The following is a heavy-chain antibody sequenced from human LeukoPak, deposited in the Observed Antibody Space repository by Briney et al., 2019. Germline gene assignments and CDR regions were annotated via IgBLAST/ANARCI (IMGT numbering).Heavy chain of an antibody. CDR3: ARGPALVASNYYGMDV. Sequence: GTSLRLSCVVSGISFNGYSMNWVRQAPGKGLAWVAVISHDGSNKYYADSVKGRFTISRDNSEDTLYLQMNSLRTEDTAVYYCARGPALVASNYYGMDVWGQGTTVTVSS. CDR1: GISFNGYS. J-gene: IGHJ6*02. CDR2: ISHDGSNK. V-gene: IGHV3-30-3*01. D-gene: IGHD2-8*02.